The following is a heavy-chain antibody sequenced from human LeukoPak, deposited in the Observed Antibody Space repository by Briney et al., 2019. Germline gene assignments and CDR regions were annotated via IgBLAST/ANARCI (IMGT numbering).Heavy chain of an antibody. CDR1: AFSLNAYS. Sequence: GGSLRLSCAASAFSLNAYSMNWVRQAPGKGLEWVSSISSSSSYIYYADSVKGRFTISRDNAKNSLYLQMNSLRAEDTAVYYCARDLPKWELLSKGILGFDYWGQGTLVTVSS. J-gene: IGHJ4*02. D-gene: IGHD1-26*01. CDR3: ARDLPKWELLSKGILGFDY. V-gene: IGHV3-21*01. CDR2: ISSSSSYI.